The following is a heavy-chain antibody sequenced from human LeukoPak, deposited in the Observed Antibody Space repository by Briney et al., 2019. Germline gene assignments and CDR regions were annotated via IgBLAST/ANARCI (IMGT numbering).Heavy chain of an antibody. CDR3: AKGSSSSRPYYFDY. V-gene: IGHV3-23*01. Sequence: GGSLRLSCAASGFTFSSYAMSWVRQAPGKGLEWVSAITGSGGSTYYADSVKGQFTISRDNSKDTLYVQMNSLRAEDTAVYYCAKGSSSSRPYYFDYWGQGTLVTVSS. J-gene: IGHJ4*02. CDR2: ITGSGGST. CDR1: GFTFSSYA. D-gene: IGHD6-6*01.